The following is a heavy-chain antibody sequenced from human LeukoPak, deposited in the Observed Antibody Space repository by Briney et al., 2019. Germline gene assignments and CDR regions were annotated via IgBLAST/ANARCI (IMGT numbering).Heavy chain of an antibody. V-gene: IGHV1-69*05. D-gene: IGHD5-12*01. CDR3: ARVPRFAEGYPYYFDY. CDR2: IIPIFGTA. CDR1: GGTFSSYT. J-gene: IGHJ4*02. Sequence: ASVKVSCKASGGTFSSYTISWVRQAPGQGLEWMGGIIPIFGTANYAQKFQGRVTITRDTSASTAYMELSSLRSEDTAVYYCARVPRFAEGYPYYFDYWGQGTLVIVSS.